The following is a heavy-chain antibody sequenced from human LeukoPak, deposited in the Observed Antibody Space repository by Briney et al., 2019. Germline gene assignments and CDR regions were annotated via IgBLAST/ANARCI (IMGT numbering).Heavy chain of an antibody. CDR1: GGTFSSYA. V-gene: IGHV1-69*01. CDR2: IIPIFGTA. CDR3: ASSGYYYDSSGPRAHYMDV. J-gene: IGHJ6*03. Sequence: SVKVSCKASGGTFSSYAISWLRQAPGQGLEWMGGIIPIFGTANYAQKFQGRVTITADESTSTAYMELSSLRSEDTAVYYCASSGYYYDSSGPRAHYMDVWGKGTTVTVSS. D-gene: IGHD3-22*01.